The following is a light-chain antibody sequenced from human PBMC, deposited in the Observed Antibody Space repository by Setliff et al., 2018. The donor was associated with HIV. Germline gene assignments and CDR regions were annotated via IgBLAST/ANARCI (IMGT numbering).Light chain of an antibody. CDR2: EVS. CDR1: NSDVGGYNY. CDR3: SSYTNTNTGV. Sequence: QSVLTQPASVSGSPGQSITISCTGSNSDVGGYNYVSWYQQHPGKAPKLMIYEVSNRPSGVSNRFSGSKSGNTASLTISGLQAEDEADYYCSSYTNTNTGVFGTGTKGTVL. V-gene: IGLV2-14*01. J-gene: IGLJ1*01.